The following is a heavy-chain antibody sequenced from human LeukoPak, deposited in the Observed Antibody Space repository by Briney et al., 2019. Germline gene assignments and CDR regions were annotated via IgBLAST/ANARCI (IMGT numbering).Heavy chain of an antibody. CDR1: GGSISSSSYY. CDR2: IYYSGST. V-gene: IGHV4-39*01. Sequence: PSETLSLTCTVSGGSISSSSYYWGWIRQPPGKGLEWIGSIYYSGSTYYNPSLKSRVTISVDTSKNQFSLKLSPVTAADTAVYYCARWFGEEWYYYYYMDVWGKGTTVTVSS. D-gene: IGHD3-10*01. J-gene: IGHJ6*03. CDR3: ARWFGEEWYYYYYMDV.